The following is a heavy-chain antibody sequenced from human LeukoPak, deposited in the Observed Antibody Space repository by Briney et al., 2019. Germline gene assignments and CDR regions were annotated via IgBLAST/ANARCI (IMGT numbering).Heavy chain of an antibody. V-gene: IGHV4-59*01. J-gene: IGHJ6*02. CDR1: GGSISSNY. Sequence: SETLSLTCTVSGGSISSNYWSWIRQPPGKGLEWIGYIYDSGNTLYHPSLKSRVTISIDMSKNQFSLKLSSVTAADTAMYYCARVSAAGMEFHYGMDVWGQGTTVFVSS. CDR3: ARVSAAGMEFHYGMDV. D-gene: IGHD6-13*01. CDR2: IYDSGNT.